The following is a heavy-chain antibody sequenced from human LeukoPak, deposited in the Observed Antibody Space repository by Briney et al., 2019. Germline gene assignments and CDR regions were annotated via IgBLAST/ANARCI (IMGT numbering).Heavy chain of an antibody. Sequence: GGSLRLSCAASGFTFSSYAMHWVRQAPGKGLEWVAVISYDGSNKYYADSVKGRFTISRDNSKNTLYLQMNSLRAEDTAVYYCARDGRYYDFWSGYYHNWFDPWGQGTLVTVSS. CDR1: GFTFSSYA. V-gene: IGHV3-30-3*01. D-gene: IGHD3-3*01. CDR2: ISYDGSNK. CDR3: ARDGRYYDFWSGYYHNWFDP. J-gene: IGHJ5*02.